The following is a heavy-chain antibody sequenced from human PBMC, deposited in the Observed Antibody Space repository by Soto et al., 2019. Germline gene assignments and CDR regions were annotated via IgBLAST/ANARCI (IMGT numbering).Heavy chain of an antibody. J-gene: IGHJ6*02. CDR1: GGTFSSYA. CDR2: IIPIFGTA. D-gene: IGHD4-17*01. V-gene: IGHV1-69*12. CDR3: ARSVREGSFYYYYGMDV. Sequence: QVQLVQSGAEVKKPGSSVKVSCKASGGTFSSYAISWVRQAPGQGLEWMGGIIPIFGTANYAQKFQGRVTITADESXSXXYMELSSLRSEDTAVYYCARSVREGSFYYYYGMDVWGQGTTVTVSS.